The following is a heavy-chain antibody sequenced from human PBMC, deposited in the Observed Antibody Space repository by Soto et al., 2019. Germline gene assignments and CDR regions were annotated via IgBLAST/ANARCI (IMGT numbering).Heavy chain of an antibody. CDR3: ARVSPSSCGGGNCYRLDSYFDS. D-gene: IGHD2-21*01. Sequence: QVQLVQSGAEVKKPGSSLKVSCKTSGVTFSTSGISWVRQGPGQGLEWMGGIIPLFGTPKYARKFQGRVSITADDSATPPYLELSGLSPDDPAIYYCARVSPSSCGGGNCYRLDSYFDSWGQGSQVVVSS. CDR2: IIPLFGTP. J-gene: IGHJ4*03. CDR1: GVTFSTSG. V-gene: IGHV1-69*01.